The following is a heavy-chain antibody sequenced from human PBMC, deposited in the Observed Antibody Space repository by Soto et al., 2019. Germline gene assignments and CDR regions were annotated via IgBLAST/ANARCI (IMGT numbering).Heavy chain of an antibody. V-gene: IGHV1-69*06. CDR2: IIPVFNAA. J-gene: IGHJ4*02. D-gene: IGHD3-16*01. Sequence: QVQLVQSGAEVKKPGSSVRVSCKVSGGTFGSHTFTWVRQAPGQGLEWMGEIIPVFNAANYAERFQERVTITEDTSATTDYLELSRLTSADTATYYCAIIETLTEHNTRGTDLDFWGQGTLVIVSS. CDR1: GGTFGSHT. CDR3: AIIETLTEHNTRGTDLDF.